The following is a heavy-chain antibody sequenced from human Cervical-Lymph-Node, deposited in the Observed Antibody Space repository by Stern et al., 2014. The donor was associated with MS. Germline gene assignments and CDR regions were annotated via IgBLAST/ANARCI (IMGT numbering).Heavy chain of an antibody. CDR3: ARGRYCSGGSCYWYFDL. J-gene: IGHJ2*01. Sequence: EVHLVESGGGLIQPGGSLRLSCAASGFTVSSNYMSWVRQAPGKGLEWVSVIYSGGSTYYADSVKGRFTISRDNSKNTLYLQMNSLRAEDTAVYYCARGRYCSGGSCYWYFDLWGRGTLVTVSS. V-gene: IGHV3-53*01. CDR1: GFTVSSNY. CDR2: IYSGGST. D-gene: IGHD2-15*01.